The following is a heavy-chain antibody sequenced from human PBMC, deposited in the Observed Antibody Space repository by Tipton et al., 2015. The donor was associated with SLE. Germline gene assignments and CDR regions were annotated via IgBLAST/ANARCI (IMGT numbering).Heavy chain of an antibody. V-gene: IGHV4-59*11. CDR3: ARDGRGYCDDSSGYLDP. CDR2: IYYSGSN. CDR1: GCSISSHY. D-gene: IGHD3-22*01. Sequence: LRLSCTVSGCSISSHYWSWIRQPPGKGLEWIGYIYYSGSNNYNPSLKSRGPRSADTSKNQFPLKLSSVPAADTAVYYCARDGRGYCDDSSGYLDPWGQGTLVTVSS. J-gene: IGHJ5*02.